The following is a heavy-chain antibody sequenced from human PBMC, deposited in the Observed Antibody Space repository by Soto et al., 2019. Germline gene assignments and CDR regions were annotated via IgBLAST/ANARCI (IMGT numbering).Heavy chain of an antibody. V-gene: IGHV3-30*03. D-gene: IGHD3-10*01. CDR1: GLTFSSYG. CDR2: ISYDGSNK. J-gene: IGHJ4*02. CDR3: APWFGAFDY. Sequence: QVQLVESGGGVVQPGRSLRLSCAASGLTFSSYGMHWVRQAPGKGLEWVAVISYDGSNKYYADSVKGRFTISRDNSKNTMYLQRNSLIAEDTAVYYCAPWFGAFDYWGQGTMVTVSS.